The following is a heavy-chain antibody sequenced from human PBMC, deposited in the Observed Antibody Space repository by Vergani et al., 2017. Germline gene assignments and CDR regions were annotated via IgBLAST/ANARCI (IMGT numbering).Heavy chain of an antibody. J-gene: IGHJ3*02. CDR1: GFSFSDHY. CDR2: ISNSGNTI. D-gene: IGHD4-11*01. Sequence: QVQLVESGGGLVKPGGSLRLSCAASGFSFSDHYMTWIRQAPGKGLEWVSYISNSGNTIEYADSVKGRFSISRDNAKSSLFLQMDSLRAEDTAVYYCARDNRDYNNCPGAFDIWGQGSMVTVSS. CDR3: ARDNRDYNNCPGAFDI. V-gene: IGHV3-11*01.